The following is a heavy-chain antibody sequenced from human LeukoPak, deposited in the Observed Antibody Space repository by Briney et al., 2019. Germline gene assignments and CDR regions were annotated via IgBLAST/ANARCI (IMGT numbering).Heavy chain of an antibody. CDR1: GYTFTSYG. V-gene: IGHV1-18*01. D-gene: IGHD6-19*01. Sequence: ASVKVSCTASGYTFTSYGISWVRQAPGQGLEWMGWISACNGNTNYAQKLQGRITMTTDTSTSTAYMELRSLRSDDTAVYYCARDHSSGWYGLCHYWGQGTLVTVSS. CDR2: ISACNGNT. CDR3: ARDHSSGWYGLCHY. J-gene: IGHJ4*02.